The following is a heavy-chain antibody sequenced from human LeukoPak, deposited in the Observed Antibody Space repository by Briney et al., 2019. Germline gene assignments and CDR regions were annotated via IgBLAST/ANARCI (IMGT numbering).Heavy chain of an antibody. J-gene: IGHJ5*02. D-gene: IGHD6-13*01. Sequence: GASVKVSCKASGGTFSSYAIGWVRQAPGQGLEWMGGIIPIFGTANYAQKFQGRVTITADKSTSTAYMELSSLRSEDTAVYYCATEQQLVGNWFDPWGQGTLVTVSS. V-gene: IGHV1-69*06. CDR1: GGTFSSYA. CDR2: IIPIFGTA. CDR3: ATEQQLVGNWFDP.